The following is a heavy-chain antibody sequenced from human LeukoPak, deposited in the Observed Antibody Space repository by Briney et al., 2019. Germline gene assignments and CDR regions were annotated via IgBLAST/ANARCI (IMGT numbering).Heavy chain of an antibody. CDR1: GFTFSSYA. D-gene: IGHD4-17*01. V-gene: IGHV3-64*01. CDR2: ISSNGGST. Sequence: GGSLRLSCAASGFTFSSYAMHWVRQAPGKGLEYVSAISSNGGSTYYANSVKGRFTISRDNSKNTLYLQMGSLRAEDMAVYYCARVGRWTRGFDYWGQGTLVTVSS. CDR3: ARVGRWTRGFDY. J-gene: IGHJ4*02.